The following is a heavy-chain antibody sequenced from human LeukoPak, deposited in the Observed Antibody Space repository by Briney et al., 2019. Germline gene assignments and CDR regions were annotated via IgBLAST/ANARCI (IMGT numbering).Heavy chain of an antibody. Sequence: GGSLRLSCSASGFIFSGYTMHWVRQAPGKGLEYVSAITNYGNNTYYADSVKGRFTISRDNYKNTVWLQMSSLRPEDTAVYYCVKDTRDTRDDYWGQGTLVTVSS. CDR3: VKDTRDTRDDY. J-gene: IGHJ4*02. V-gene: IGHV3-64D*06. D-gene: IGHD5-24*01. CDR2: ITNYGNNT. CDR1: GFIFSGYT.